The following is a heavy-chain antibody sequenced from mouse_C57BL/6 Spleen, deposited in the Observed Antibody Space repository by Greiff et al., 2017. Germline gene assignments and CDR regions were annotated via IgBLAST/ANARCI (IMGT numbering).Heavy chain of an antibody. J-gene: IGHJ4*01. CDR3: ARGYGNYGGFYAMDY. Sequence: VQLQQPGAELVRPGSSVKLSCKASGYTFTSYWMDWVKQRPGQGLEWIGNIYPSDSETHYNQKFKDKATLTVNKSSSTAYMQLSSLTSEDSAVYYCARGYGNYGGFYAMDYWGQGTSVTVSS. V-gene: IGHV1-61*01. CDR1: GYTFTSYW. CDR2: IYPSDSET. D-gene: IGHD2-10*02.